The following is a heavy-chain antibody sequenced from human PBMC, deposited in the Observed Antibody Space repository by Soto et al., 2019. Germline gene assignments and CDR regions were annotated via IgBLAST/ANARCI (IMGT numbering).Heavy chain of an antibody. J-gene: IGHJ4*02. Sequence: GGSLRLSCAASGFTLSTYWMTWVRQAPGKGLEWVANIKQDGSEKYYVDSVKGRFTVSRDNAKNSLYLQMNSLRAEDTAVYYCARDLEGYYDSSGYLGYWGQGTLVTVSS. CDR3: ARDLEGYYDSSGYLGY. CDR1: GFTLSTYW. D-gene: IGHD3-22*01. CDR2: IKQDGSEK. V-gene: IGHV3-7*01.